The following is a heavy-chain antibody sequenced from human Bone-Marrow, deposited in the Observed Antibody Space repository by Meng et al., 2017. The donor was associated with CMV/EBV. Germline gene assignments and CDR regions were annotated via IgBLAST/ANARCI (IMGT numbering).Heavy chain of an antibody. Sequence: LSLTCAASGFTFSSYEMNWVRQAPGKGLEWVSYISSSGSTIYYADSVKGRFTISRDNAKNSLYLQMNSLRAEDTAVYYCNYGWDYYGMDVWGQGTTVTVSS. CDR2: ISSSGSTI. J-gene: IGHJ6*02. CDR1: GFTFSSYE. CDR3: NYGWDYYGMDV. V-gene: IGHV3-48*03. D-gene: IGHD3-10*01.